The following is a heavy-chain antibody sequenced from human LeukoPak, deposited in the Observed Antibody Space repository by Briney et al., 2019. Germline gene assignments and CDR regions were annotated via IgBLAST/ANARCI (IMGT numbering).Heavy chain of an antibody. CDR2: MYYSGST. CDR3: ARPYYYDSRIDP. D-gene: IGHD3-22*01. V-gene: IGHV4-30-4*08. CDR1: GASISSGDYY. Sequence: SQTLSLTCTVSGASISSGDYYWSWIRQPPGKGLEWIAYMYYSGSTYYNPSLKSRVTMSADTSKNQLSLKLSSVTAADTAVYYCARPYYYDSRIDPWGQGILVSVSS. J-gene: IGHJ5*02.